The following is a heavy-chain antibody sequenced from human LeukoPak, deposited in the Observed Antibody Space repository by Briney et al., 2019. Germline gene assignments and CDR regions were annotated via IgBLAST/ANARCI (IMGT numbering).Heavy chain of an antibody. CDR1: GGSFSGYY. J-gene: IGHJ3*02. D-gene: IGHD3-16*01. Sequence: PSDTLSLTCAVYGGSFSGYYWSWIRQPPGKGLEWIGEINHSGSTNYNPSLKSRVTISVDTSKNQFSLKLSSVTAADTAVYYCARGLKTRAGGALDIWSQGTMVTVSS. CDR2: INHSGST. CDR3: ARGLKTRAGGALDI. V-gene: IGHV4-34*01.